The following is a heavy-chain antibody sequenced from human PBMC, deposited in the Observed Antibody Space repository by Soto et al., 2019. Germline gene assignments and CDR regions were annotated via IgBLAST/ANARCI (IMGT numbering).Heavy chain of an antibody. CDR2: IYYSGST. CDR1: GGSISSYY. V-gene: IGHV4-39*01. D-gene: IGHD3-9*01. CDR3: ASGYDILTGYPRGDYYGMDV. J-gene: IGHJ6*02. Sequence: SETLSLTCTVSGGSISSYYWGWIRQPPGKGLEWIGSIYYSGSTYYNPSLKSRVTISVDTSKNQFSLKLSSVTAADTAVYYCASGYDILTGYPRGDYYGMDVWGQGTTVTVSS.